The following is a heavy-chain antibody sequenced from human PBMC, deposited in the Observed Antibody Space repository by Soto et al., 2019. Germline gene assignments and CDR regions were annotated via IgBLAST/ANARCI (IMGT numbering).Heavy chain of an antibody. D-gene: IGHD6-25*01. CDR3: ACLMMRLQGSCSDP. CDR1: GGSFSGYY. J-gene: IGHJ5*02. CDR2: INHSGST. Sequence: SETLSLTCAVYGGSFSGYYWTWIRQPPGTGLEWIGEINHSGSTNYNPSLKSRVTISVDTSKNQFSLKLTSVTAADTAVYYCACLMMRLQGSCSDPWGQGTLVTLST. V-gene: IGHV4-34*01.